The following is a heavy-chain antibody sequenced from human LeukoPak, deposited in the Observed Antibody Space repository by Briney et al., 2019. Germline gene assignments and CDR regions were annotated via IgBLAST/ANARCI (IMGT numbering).Heavy chain of an antibody. CDR1: GFTFSSYA. V-gene: IGHV3-23*01. Sequence: GGSLRLSCAASGFTFSSYAMSWVRQAPGKGLEWVSGISDSGGSTYYTDSVKGRFTISRDKSHNTLYQQMNSLRVEDTAVYYCAKSPLVYCTSSSCHLYFDSWGQGTLVTVSS. D-gene: IGHD2-15*01. CDR2: ISDSGGST. J-gene: IGHJ4*02. CDR3: AKSPLVYCTSSSCHLYFDS.